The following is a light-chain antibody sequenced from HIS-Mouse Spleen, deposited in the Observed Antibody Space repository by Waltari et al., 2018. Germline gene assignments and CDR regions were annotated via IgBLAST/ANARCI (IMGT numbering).Light chain of an antibody. J-gene: IGLJ2*01. V-gene: IGLV2-23*01. CDR3: SSYAGSNNLV. Sequence: QSALTQPASVSGSPGQSITISCTGTSSDVGSYNLVSWYQQHPGKAPKLIIYEGSKRPSGVSNRFSGSKAGNTASLTISGLQAEDEADYYCSSYAGSNNLVFGGGTKLTVL. CDR2: EGS. CDR1: SSDVGSYNL.